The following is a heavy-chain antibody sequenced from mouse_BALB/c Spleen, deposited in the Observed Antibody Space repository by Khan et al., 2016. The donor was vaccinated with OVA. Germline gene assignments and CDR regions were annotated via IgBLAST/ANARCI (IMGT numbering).Heavy chain of an antibody. V-gene: IGHV2-9*02. D-gene: IGHD1-2*01. CDR2: IWAGGST. Sequence: QVQLKQSGPGLVAPSQSLSITCTVSGYSLTSYGVHWVRQPPGKGLEWLGVIWAGGSTNNNSALISRLSISKDNSKSKVFLKMNSLLTDDTAIYYGCREPPIHYYGYRTMDYWGQGTAVTVSS. CDR3: CREPPIHYYGYRTMDY. CDR1: GYSLTSYG. J-gene: IGHJ4*01.